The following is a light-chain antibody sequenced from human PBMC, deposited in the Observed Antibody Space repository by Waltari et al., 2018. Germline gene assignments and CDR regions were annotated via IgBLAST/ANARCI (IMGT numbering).Light chain of an antibody. Sequence: QSALTQPASVSGSPGQSITISCTGTSSDVGGYDYISWYQHHPGKAPILMIYDVTKRPSGVSNRFSGSKSGNTASLTISGLQAGDEADYYCCSYAGGIIFYVFGTGTKVTVL. V-gene: IGLV2-23*02. J-gene: IGLJ1*01. CDR3: CSYAGGIIFYV. CDR1: SSDVGGYDY. CDR2: DVT.